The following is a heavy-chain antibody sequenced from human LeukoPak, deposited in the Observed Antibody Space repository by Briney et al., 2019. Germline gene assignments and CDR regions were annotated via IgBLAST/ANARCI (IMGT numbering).Heavy chain of an antibody. Sequence: GASVKVSCKASGYTFTNYGISWVRQPPGQGLEWMGWIHPYNGNTHYAQKLQGRVTVTTDTSTSTAYVELRSLRSDDTAVYFCARTAHYYDSSGYSLDAFDFWGQGTMVTVSS. CDR1: GYTFTNYG. J-gene: IGHJ3*01. D-gene: IGHD3-22*01. V-gene: IGHV1-18*01. CDR2: IHPYNGNT. CDR3: ARTAHYYDSSGYSLDAFDF.